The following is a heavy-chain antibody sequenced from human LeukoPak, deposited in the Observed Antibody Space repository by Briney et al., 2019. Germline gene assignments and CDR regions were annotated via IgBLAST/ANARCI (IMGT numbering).Heavy chain of an antibody. V-gene: IGHV3-53*01. CDR3: ARLAY. Sequence: GGSLRLSCVVSGFIVSSDYMSWVRQAPGKGLEWVSVIYINGHTYYADSVRGRFTISRDISKNTVYLQMNSLTAEDTAVYYCARLAYWGQGTLVTVSS. CDR2: IYINGHT. CDR1: GFIVSSDY. J-gene: IGHJ4*02.